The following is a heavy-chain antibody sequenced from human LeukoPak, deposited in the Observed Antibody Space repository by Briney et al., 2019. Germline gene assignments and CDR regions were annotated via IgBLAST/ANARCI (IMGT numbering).Heavy chain of an antibody. J-gene: IGHJ4*02. V-gene: IGHV4-39*01. D-gene: IGHD5-18*01. CDR1: GGSISSSSYY. CDR3: ARHQSSTIYSGLDY. Sequence: KTSETLSLTCTVSGGSISSSSYYWGWIRQPPGKGLEWIGSIYYSGSTYYNPSLKSRVTISVDTSKNQFSLKLSSVTAADTAVYYCARHQSSTIYSGLDYWGQGTLVTVSS. CDR2: IYYSGST.